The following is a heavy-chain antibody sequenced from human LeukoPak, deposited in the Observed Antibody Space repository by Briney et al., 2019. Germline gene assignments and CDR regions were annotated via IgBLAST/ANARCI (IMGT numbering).Heavy chain of an antibody. Sequence: ASVNVSCKASGYTFTSYGISWVRQAPGQGLEWMGWISAYNGNTNYAQKLQGRVTMTTDTSTSTAYMELRSLRSDDTAVYYCARDLTVRGVPRAYDYWGQGTLVTVSS. J-gene: IGHJ4*02. CDR1: GYTFTSYG. V-gene: IGHV1-18*01. CDR2: ISAYNGNT. D-gene: IGHD3-10*01. CDR3: ARDLTVRGVPRAYDY.